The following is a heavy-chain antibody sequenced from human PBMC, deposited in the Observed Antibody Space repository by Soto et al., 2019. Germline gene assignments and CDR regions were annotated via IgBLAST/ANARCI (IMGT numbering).Heavy chain of an antibody. D-gene: IGHD3-9*01. Sequence: PSETLSLTCTVSRGSISSCFWSWIRQPPGTGLEWMGSIYYSGSTYYNPSLKSRVTISVDTSKNQFSLKLSSVTAADTAVYYCARHVHDILTGPNQDYYYYGMDVWGQGTTVTVSS. CDR3: ARHVHDILTGPNQDYYYYGMDV. CDR2: IYYSGST. CDR1: RGSISSCF. J-gene: IGHJ6*02. V-gene: IGHV4-59*05.